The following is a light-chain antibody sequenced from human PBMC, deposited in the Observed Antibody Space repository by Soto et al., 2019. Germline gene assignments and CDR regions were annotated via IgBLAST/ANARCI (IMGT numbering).Light chain of an antibody. J-gene: IGKJ1*01. CDR2: GAS. CDR3: QQYSDSPPT. V-gene: IGKV3-20*01. Sequence: EVVMRQSPATLSVSPGDRATLSCRASQRVSSRYLAWYQQKPGQAPSLLIFGASNRATGIPDRFSGSGSGTDFNFTIGRLEPEDFAMYYCQQYSDSPPTFGQGTKVDIK. CDR1: QRVSSRY.